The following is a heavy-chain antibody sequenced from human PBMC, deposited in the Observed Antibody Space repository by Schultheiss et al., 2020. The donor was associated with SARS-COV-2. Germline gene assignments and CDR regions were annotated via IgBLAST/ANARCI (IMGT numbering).Heavy chain of an antibody. D-gene: IGHD2-21*01. CDR2: TYYSGDT. Sequence: SQTLSLTCTVSGDSVSSGDFYCSWIRQPPGKGLEWIGYTYYSGDTHYNPSLKSRATISVDTSKNQFSLKLSSVTAADTAVYYCARVPKLFQFSRYGMDVWGQGTQVTVSS. CDR3: ARVPKLFQFSRYGMDV. CDR1: GDSVSSGDFY. V-gene: IGHV4-30-4*01. J-gene: IGHJ6*02.